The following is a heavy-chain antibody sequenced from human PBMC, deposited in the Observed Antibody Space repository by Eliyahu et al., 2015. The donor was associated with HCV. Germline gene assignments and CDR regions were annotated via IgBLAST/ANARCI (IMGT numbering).Heavy chain of an antibody. V-gene: IGHV1-8*01. CDR1: GYTFTSYD. D-gene: IGHD3-3*01. J-gene: IGHJ4*02. CDR3: ARGGFLEWPYSGRDKFDY. Sequence: QVQLMQSGAEVKKPGASVKVSCKASGYTFTSYDINWVRQATGQGLEWMGWMNPNSGYSAYAQKFQGRVTMTRNTSISTAYMELSSLRSEDSAVYYCARGGFLEWPYSGRDKFDYWGQGTLVTVSS. CDR2: MNPNSGYS.